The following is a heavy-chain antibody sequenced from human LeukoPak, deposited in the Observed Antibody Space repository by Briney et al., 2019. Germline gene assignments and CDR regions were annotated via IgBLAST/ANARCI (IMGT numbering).Heavy chain of an antibody. CDR2: IYYSGST. CDR3: ARAPPILVGAFDI. Sequence: SETLSLTCTVSGGSISSYYWSWIRQPPGKGLEWIGYIYYSGSTNYNPSLKSRVTISVDTSKNQFSLKLSSVTAADTAVYYCARAPPILVGAFDIWGQGTMVTVSP. D-gene: IGHD2-2*01. J-gene: IGHJ3*02. CDR1: GGSISSYY. V-gene: IGHV4-59*01.